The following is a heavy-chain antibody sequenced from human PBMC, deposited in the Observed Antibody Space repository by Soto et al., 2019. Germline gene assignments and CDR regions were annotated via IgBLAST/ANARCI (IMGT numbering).Heavy chain of an antibody. D-gene: IGHD4-17*01. Sequence: QITLKESGPTLVQPTQTLTLTCTFSGFSLSTNEMGVGWIRQPPGKALEWLALIYWDDDEYYSLSLKTRLTMTKETAKHRVLLTITNMDPVATATYYCARRYGPYVRWFANWGQGTLVTVSS. CDR3: ARRYGPYVRWFAN. V-gene: IGHV2-5*02. J-gene: IGHJ4*02. CDR2: IYWDDDE. CDR1: GFSLSTNEMG.